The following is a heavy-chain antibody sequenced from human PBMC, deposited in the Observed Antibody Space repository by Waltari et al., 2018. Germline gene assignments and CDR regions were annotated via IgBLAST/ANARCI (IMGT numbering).Heavy chain of an antibody. V-gene: IGHV4-4*02. Sequence: QLQLHQSRPGLVKPSESLSPTCVVSGDSMSVSDFWSWVRQSPRKGLEWIGQVQRTGRTNYNPSLAGRVTVSIDTSNKQFSLTVSSPTAADTAIYYCARDRGRGLYLDSWGQGTLVTVSP. CDR2: VQRTGRT. D-gene: IGHD2-15*01. CDR3: ARDRGRGLYLDS. CDR1: GDSMSVSDF. J-gene: IGHJ4*02.